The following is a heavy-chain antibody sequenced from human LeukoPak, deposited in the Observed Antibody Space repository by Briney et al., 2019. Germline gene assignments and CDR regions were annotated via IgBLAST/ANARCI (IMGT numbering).Heavy chain of an antibody. V-gene: IGHV3-21*01. CDR1: GFTFSSYS. CDR3: ARDRDDFWSGIDY. J-gene: IGHJ4*02. Sequence: GGSLRLSCAASGFTFSSYSMNWVRQAPGKGLEWVSSSSSSSSYIYYADSVKGRFTISRDNAKNSLYLQMNSLRAEDTAVYYCARDRDDFWSGIDYWGQGTLVTVSS. CDR2: SSSSSSYI. D-gene: IGHD3-3*01.